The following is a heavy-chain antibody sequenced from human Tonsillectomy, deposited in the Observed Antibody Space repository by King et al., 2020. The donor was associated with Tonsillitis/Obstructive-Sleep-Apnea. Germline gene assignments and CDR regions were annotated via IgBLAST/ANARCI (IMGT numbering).Heavy chain of an antibody. D-gene: IGHD6-13*01. Sequence: QLVQSGAEVKKPGESLKISCKASGYTFTNHWIGWVRQMPGKGLQWIGIIYPGDSDTKYSPSFQGQVTISADKSITTAYLQWSSLKASDTAMYYCATAPSLVPFVYWGQGTLVTVSS. CDR3: ATAPSLVPFVY. CDR1: GYTFTNHW. CDR2: IYPGDSDT. V-gene: IGHV5-51*01. J-gene: IGHJ4*02.